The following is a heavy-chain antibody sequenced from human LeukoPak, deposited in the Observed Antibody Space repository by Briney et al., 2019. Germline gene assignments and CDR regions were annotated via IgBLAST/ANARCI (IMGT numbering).Heavy chain of an antibody. J-gene: IGHJ6*02. CDR2: IKSKTDGGTT. CDR3: TTLLGYCSSTSCQRPSYYYGMDV. CDR1: GFTFSNAW. D-gene: IGHD2-2*01. Sequence: GGSLRLSCAASGFTFSNAWMRWVRQAPGKGLEWVGRIKSKTDGGTTDYAAPVKGRFTISRDDSKNTLYLQMNSLKTEDTAVYYCTTLLGYCSSTSCQRPSYYYGMDVWGQGTTVTVSS. V-gene: IGHV3-15*01.